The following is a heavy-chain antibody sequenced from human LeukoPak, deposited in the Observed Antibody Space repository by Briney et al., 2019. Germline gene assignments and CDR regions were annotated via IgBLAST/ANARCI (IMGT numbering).Heavy chain of an antibody. CDR3: ITPLPYSAQ. V-gene: IGHV3-15*07. CDR1: GFTFSSYA. CDR2: IKPKTDGETT. J-gene: IGHJ4*02. Sequence: PGGSLRLSCAASGFTFSSYAMHWVRQAPGKGLEWVGRIKPKTDGETTEYAAPVKDRFSISRDDSKSMMYLQMNSLKTEDTAVYYCITPLPYSAQGGQGTLATVSS. D-gene: IGHD2-21*01.